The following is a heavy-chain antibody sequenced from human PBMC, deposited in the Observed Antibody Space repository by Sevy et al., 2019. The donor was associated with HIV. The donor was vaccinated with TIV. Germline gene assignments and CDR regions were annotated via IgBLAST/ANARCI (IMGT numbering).Heavy chain of an antibody. CDR3: ARHSPTAYYDFWSGYYSGAYYYYYGMDV. CDR2: IYYSGST. D-gene: IGHD3-3*01. J-gene: IGHJ6*02. CDR1: GGSISSSSYY. V-gene: IGHV4-39*01. Sequence: SETLSLTCTVSGGSISSSSYYWGWIRQPPGKGLEWIGSIYYSGSTYYNPSLKSRVTISVDTSKNQFSLKLSSVTAAYTAVYYCARHSPTAYYDFWSGYYSGAYYYYYGMDVWGQGTTVTVSS.